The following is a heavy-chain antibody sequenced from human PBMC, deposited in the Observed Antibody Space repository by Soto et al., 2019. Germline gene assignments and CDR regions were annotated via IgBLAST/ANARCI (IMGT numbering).Heavy chain of an antibody. CDR3: ARATQNDYGDYDAFDM. V-gene: IGHV1-18*01. CDR1: GYTFTSYA. D-gene: IGHD4-17*01. Sequence: GASVKVSCKASGYTFTSYAISWVRQAPGQGLEWMGWISAYNGNTNYAEKLQGRVTVTTDTPMSTAYMELRSLRSDDTAVYYCARATQNDYGDYDAFDMWGQGTMVTVSS. J-gene: IGHJ3*02. CDR2: ISAYNGNT.